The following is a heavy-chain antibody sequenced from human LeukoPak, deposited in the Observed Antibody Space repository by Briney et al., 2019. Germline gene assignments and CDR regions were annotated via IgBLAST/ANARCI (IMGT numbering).Heavy chain of an antibody. Sequence: GGSLRLSCAASGFTFSSYSMNWVRQAPGKGLEWVSYISSSSSSIYYADSVKGRFTISRDNAKNSLYLQMNSLRAEDTAVYYCARDYSSGWYYFDYWGQGTLVTVSS. D-gene: IGHD6-19*01. V-gene: IGHV3-48*04. CDR3: ARDYSSGWYYFDY. CDR1: GFTFSSYS. J-gene: IGHJ4*02. CDR2: ISSSSSSI.